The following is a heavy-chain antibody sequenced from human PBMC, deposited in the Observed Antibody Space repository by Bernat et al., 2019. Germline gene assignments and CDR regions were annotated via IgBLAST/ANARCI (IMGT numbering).Heavy chain of an antibody. V-gene: IGHV4-61*02. Sequence: QVQLQESGPGLVKPSQTLSLTCTVSGGSISSGNFYWGWIRQPAGKGLEWIGRIYTSGSTGYNPSLKSRVTISADTSKNQFSLKLSSVTAADTAVYYCAREPPGDWGQGTLVTVSS. CDR3: AREPPGD. CDR1: GGSISSGNFY. J-gene: IGHJ4*02. CDR2: IYTSGST.